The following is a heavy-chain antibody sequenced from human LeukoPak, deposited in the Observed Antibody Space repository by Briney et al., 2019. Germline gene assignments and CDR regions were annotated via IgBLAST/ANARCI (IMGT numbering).Heavy chain of an antibody. Sequence: PGESLKISCKGSGYSFTSYWIGWVRQMPGKGLEWMRIIYPGDSDTRYSPSFQGQVTISADKSISAAYLQWSSLKASDTAMYYCARLWGAYSNHDGSSYYGMDVWGQGTTVTVSS. D-gene: IGHD4-11*01. V-gene: IGHV5-51*01. CDR1: GYSFTSYW. J-gene: IGHJ6*02. CDR2: IYPGDSDT. CDR3: ARLWGAYSNHDGSSYYGMDV.